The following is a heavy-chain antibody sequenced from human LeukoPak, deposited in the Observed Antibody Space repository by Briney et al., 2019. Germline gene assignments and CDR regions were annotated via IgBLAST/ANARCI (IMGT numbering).Heavy chain of an antibody. CDR3: ARGFLQGSSGWYYFDS. D-gene: IGHD6-19*01. J-gene: IGHJ4*02. CDR2: IKQDGSEK. CDR1: GFTFSSYW. V-gene: IGHV3-7*03. Sequence: PGGSLRLSCAASGFTFSSYWMSWVRQAPGKGLEWVANIKQDGSEKYYVDSVKGRFTISRDNSKNTLYLQMNSLRAEDTAVYYCARGFLQGSSGWYYFDSWGQGTLVTVSS.